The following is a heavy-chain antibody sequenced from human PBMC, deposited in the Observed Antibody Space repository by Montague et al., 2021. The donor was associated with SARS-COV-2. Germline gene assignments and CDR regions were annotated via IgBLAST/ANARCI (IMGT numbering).Heavy chain of an antibody. V-gene: IGHV3-9*01. CDR1: GFTFGDYA. CDR2: ISWNSGSI. J-gene: IGHJ4*02. D-gene: IGHD6-19*01. CDR3: AKGKGSGFSGLLAEFFDY. Sequence: SLRLSCAASGFTFGDYAMHWVRQAPGKGLEWVSGISWNSGSIGYADSVKGRFTISRDNAKNSLYLQMNSLRAEDTALYYCAKGKGSGFSGLLAEFFDYWGQGILVTVSS.